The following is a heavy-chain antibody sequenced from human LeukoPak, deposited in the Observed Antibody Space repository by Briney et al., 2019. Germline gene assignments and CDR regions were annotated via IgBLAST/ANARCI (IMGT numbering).Heavy chain of an antibody. Sequence: ASVNVSCKASGYTFTADDMHWVRQAPGQGLEWMGWINPNSGGTNYAQKFQGRVTMTRDTSISTAYMELSRLRSDDTAVYYCARGGRSNPLFVYWRQGTLVTVSS. V-gene: IGHV1-2*02. CDR3: ARGGRSNPLFVY. D-gene: IGHD6-25*01. J-gene: IGHJ4*02. CDR2: INPNSGGT. CDR1: GYTFTADD.